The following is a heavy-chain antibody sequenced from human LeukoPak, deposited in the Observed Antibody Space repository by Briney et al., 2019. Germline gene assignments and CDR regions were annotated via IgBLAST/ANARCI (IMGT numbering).Heavy chain of an antibody. V-gene: IGHV1-2*02. CDR2: MHPGNGNT. Sequence: GASVTVSCKASGYRFISNYIQWVRQAPGLGPEWMGWMHPGNGNTRYAEKFQGRVTMTRDTSINTAYMDLSSLRSDDTVVYYCAREGSYCVGGDCYSFDFWGQGTLITVSS. D-gene: IGHD2-21*02. J-gene: IGHJ4*02. CDR1: GYRFISNY. CDR3: AREGSYCVGGDCYSFDF.